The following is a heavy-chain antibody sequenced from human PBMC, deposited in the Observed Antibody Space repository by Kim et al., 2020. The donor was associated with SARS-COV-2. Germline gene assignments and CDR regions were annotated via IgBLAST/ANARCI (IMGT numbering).Heavy chain of an antibody. Sequence: SETLSLTCTVSGGSISSGGYYWSWIRQHPGKGLEWIGYIYYSGSTYYNPSLKSRVTISVDTSKNQFSLKLSSVTAADTAVYYCARTTTVTSIYFDYWGQGTLVTVPS. V-gene: IGHV4-31*03. CDR2: IYYSGST. D-gene: IGHD4-17*01. CDR3: ARTTTVTSIYFDY. J-gene: IGHJ4*02. CDR1: GGSISSGGYY.